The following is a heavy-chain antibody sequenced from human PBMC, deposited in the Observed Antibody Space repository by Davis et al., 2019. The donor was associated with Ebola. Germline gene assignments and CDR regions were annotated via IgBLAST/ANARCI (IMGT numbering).Heavy chain of an antibody. Sequence: SETLSLTCTVSGGPISSGDYYWSWIRQPPGKGLEWIGYIYYSGSTNYNPSLKSRVTISVDTSKNQFSLKLSSVTAADTAVYYCARGGPSPYWYFDLWGRGTLVTVSS. D-gene: IGHD3-16*01. V-gene: IGHV4-61*08. CDR1: GGPISSGDYY. CDR3: ARGGPSPYWYFDL. CDR2: IYYSGST. J-gene: IGHJ2*01.